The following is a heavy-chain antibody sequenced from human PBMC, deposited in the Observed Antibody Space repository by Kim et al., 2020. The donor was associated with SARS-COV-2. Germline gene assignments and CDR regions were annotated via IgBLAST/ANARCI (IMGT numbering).Heavy chain of an antibody. J-gene: IGHJ2*01. D-gene: IGHD3-16*02. CDR3: ARSGYDYVWGSYRSQGWYFDL. Sequence: GGSLRLSCAASGFTFSSYSMNWVRQAPGKGLEWVSYISSSSSTIYYADSVKGRFTISRDNAKNSLYLQMNSLRDEDTAVYYCARSGYDYVWGSYRSQGWYFDLWGRGTLVTVSS. CDR2: ISSSSSTI. V-gene: IGHV3-48*02. CDR1: GFTFSSYS.